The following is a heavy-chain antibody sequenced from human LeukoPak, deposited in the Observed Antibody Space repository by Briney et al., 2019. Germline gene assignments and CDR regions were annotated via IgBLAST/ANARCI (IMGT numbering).Heavy chain of an antibody. V-gene: IGHV3-7*01. CDR1: GFTFSIYW. J-gene: IGHJ4*02. Sequence: GGSVRLSCAASGFTFSIYWMSWVRQAPGKGGEWVANIKQDGSEKYYVDSVRGRFTISRDNEKKSMYLKMNSLRAEDTAVYYCANADLDTLTIFGYPPPSFFYYWGQGYLVTVSS. D-gene: IGHD3-22*01. CDR2: IKQDGSEK. CDR3: ANADLDTLTIFGYPPPSFFYY.